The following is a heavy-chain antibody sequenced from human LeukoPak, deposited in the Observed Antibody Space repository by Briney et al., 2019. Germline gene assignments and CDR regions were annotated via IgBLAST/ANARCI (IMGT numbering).Heavy chain of an antibody. Sequence: GGSLRLSCAASGFTFSDYYMSWIRQAPGKGLEWVSYISSSGSTIYYADSVKGRFTISRDNAKNSLYLQMNSLRAEDTAVYYCAREGSDWNYYYYMDVWGKGTTVTISS. D-gene: IGHD6-19*01. V-gene: IGHV3-11*04. CDR2: ISSSGSTI. CDR3: AREGSDWNYYYYMDV. J-gene: IGHJ6*03. CDR1: GFTFSDYY.